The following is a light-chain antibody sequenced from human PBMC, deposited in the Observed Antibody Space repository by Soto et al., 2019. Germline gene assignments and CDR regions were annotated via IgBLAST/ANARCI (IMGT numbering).Light chain of an antibody. CDR1: QSVSSN. J-gene: IGKJ1*01. V-gene: IGKV3-15*01. CDR2: GAS. CDR3: QQYNNWPLAWT. Sequence: EIVMTQSPATLSVSPGERATLSCRASQSVSSNLAWYQQKPGQAPRLLIYGASTRATGIPATFSDSGCGTEFTLNISSLQSEDFAVYYCQQYNNWPLAWTFGQGTKVEIK.